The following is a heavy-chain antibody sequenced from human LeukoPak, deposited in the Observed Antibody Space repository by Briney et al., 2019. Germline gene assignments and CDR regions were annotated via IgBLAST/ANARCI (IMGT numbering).Heavy chain of an antibody. D-gene: IGHD3-16*01. V-gene: IGHV3-30-3*01. CDR1: GFTFSSYA. CDR3: ARGESIYDYVWGGVDY. J-gene: IGHJ4*02. Sequence: GGSLRLSCAASGFTFSSYAMHWVRQAPGKGLEWVAVISYDGSNKYYADSVKGRFTISRDNSKNTLYLQMNSLRAEDTAVYYCARGESIYDYVWGGVDYWGQGTLVTVSS. CDR2: ISYDGSNK.